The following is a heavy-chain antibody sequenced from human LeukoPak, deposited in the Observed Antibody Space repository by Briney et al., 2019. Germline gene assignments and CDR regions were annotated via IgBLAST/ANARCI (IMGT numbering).Heavy chain of an antibody. Sequence: ASVKVSCKASGYTFTSYGISWVRQAPGQGLEWMGWISAYNGNTNYAQKLQGRVTMTTDTSTSTAYMELRSLRSDDTAVYYCAYQLLSGDYYYGMDVWGQGTTVTASS. V-gene: IGHV1-18*01. CDR1: GYTFTSYG. J-gene: IGHJ6*02. CDR3: AYQLLSGDYYYGMDV. D-gene: IGHD2-2*01. CDR2: ISAYNGNT.